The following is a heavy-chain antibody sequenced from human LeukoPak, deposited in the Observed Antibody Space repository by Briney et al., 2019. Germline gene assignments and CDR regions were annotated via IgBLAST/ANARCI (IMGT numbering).Heavy chain of an antibody. J-gene: IGHJ4*02. CDR3: ARTTRIAAAGYVY. CDR1: GGIFSSCA. V-gene: IGHV1-69*13. D-gene: IGHD6-13*01. Sequence: SVKVSCKASGGIFSSCAISWVRQAPGQGLEWMGGIIPIFGTANYAQKFQGRVTITADESTSTAYMELSSLRSEDTAVYYCARTTRIAAAGYVYWGQGTLVTVSS. CDR2: IIPIFGTA.